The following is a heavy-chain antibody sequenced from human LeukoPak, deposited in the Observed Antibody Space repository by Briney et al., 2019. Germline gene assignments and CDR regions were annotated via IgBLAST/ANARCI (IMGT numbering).Heavy chain of an antibody. Sequence: PGGSLRLSCAASGFTFRSYAMTWVRQAPGKGLEWVSGITASGGSTYYADSVKGRFTISRDNSKDTLYLQMNSLRVEDTAIYYCAEDREPAAVGWFDHWGQGTLVTVSS. CDR1: GFTFRSYA. V-gene: IGHV3-23*01. D-gene: IGHD6-25*01. CDR2: ITASGGST. J-gene: IGHJ5*02. CDR3: AEDREPAAVGWFDH.